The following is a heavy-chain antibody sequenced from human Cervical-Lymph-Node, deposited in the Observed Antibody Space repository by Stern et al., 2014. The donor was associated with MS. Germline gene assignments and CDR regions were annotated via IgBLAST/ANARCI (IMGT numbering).Heavy chain of an antibody. D-gene: IGHD2-21*01. CDR2: LDGDGYK. CDR1: GFSLSTTGMC. J-gene: IGHJ4*02. V-gene: IGHV2-70*01. Sequence: QVTLRESGPALVKPTQTLTLTCTFSGFSLSTTGMCLSWIRQPPGKALECLALLDGDGYKYYSTALKTRLTISKDTSKNQVVLTMTNMAPLDTATYFCVRAREGYYFDYWGQGIPVTVSS. CDR3: VRAREGYYFDY.